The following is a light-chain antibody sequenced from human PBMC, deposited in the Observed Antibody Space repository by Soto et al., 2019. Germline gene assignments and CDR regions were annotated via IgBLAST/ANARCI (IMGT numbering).Light chain of an antibody. CDR3: SSYTSSSTLVV. V-gene: IGLV2-14*01. CDR2: EVS. Sequence: QSALTQPASVSGSPGQSITISCTGTSSDVGAYNSVSWYQQHPGKAPKLMIYEVSNRPSGVSNRFSGSKSGKTASLTISGLQAEDEADYYCSSYTSSSTLVVFGGGTKLTVL. J-gene: IGLJ2*01. CDR1: SSDVGAYNS.